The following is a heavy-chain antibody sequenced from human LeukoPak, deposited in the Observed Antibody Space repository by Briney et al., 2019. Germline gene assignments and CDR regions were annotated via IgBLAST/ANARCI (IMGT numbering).Heavy chain of an antibody. V-gene: IGHV3-23*01. CDR3: AKNMGIGYSYGYADYYYYYMDV. Sequence: GGSLRLSCAASGFTFSSYAISWVRQAHGQGLEWVSAISGSGGSTYYADSVKGRFTISRDNSKNTLYLQMTSLSADDTAVYYCAKNMGIGYSYGYADYYYYYMDVWGKGTTVTVSS. J-gene: IGHJ6*03. CDR1: GFTFSSYA. CDR2: ISGSGGST. D-gene: IGHD5-18*01.